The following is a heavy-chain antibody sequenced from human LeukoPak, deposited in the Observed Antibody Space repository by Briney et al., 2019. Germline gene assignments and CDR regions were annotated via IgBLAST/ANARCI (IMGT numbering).Heavy chain of an antibody. V-gene: IGHV3-21*01. D-gene: IGHD4-17*01. CDR1: GFTFSSYS. CDR2: ISSSSSYI. CDR3: ARDPGDPVFIGYYYGKDV. J-gene: IGHJ6*04. Sequence: GGSLRLSCAASGFTFSSYSMNWVRQAPGKGLEWVSSISSSSSYIYYADSVKGRFTISRDNAKNSLYLQMNSLKAEDTGVYYCARDPGDPVFIGYYYGKDVWGKGTTVTVSS.